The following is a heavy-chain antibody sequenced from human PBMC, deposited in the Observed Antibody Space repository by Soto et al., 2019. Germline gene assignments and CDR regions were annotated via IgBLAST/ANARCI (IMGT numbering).Heavy chain of an antibody. CDR1: GFTFSSYA. Sequence: PGGSLRLSCAASGFTFSSYAMHWVRQAPGKGLEWVAVILYDGSKKYYADSVKGRSTTSRDNSKNTPYLQINILRAEETAVNYCVYRGALFGPYWGQGTLVTVSS. CDR3: VYRGALFGPY. J-gene: IGHJ4*02. D-gene: IGHD1-26*01. CDR2: ILYDGSKK. V-gene: IGHV3-30*03.